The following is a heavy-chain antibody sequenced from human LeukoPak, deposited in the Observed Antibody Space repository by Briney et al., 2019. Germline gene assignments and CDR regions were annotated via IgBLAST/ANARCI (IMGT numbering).Heavy chain of an antibody. D-gene: IGHD3-22*01. CDR1: GYTLTELS. CDR3: ARARGNYYDSSGYYYYYYYMDV. Sequence: ASVKVSCKVSGYTLTELSMHWVRQAPGKGLEWMGIINPSGGSTSYAQMFQGRVTMTRDMSTSTVYMELSSLRSEDTAAYYCARARGNYYDSSGYYYYYYYMDVWGKGTTVTVSS. V-gene: IGHV1-46*01. CDR2: INPSGGST. J-gene: IGHJ6*03.